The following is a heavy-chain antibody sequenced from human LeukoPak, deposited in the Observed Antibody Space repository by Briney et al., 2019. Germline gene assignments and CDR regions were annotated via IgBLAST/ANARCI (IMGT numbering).Heavy chain of an antibody. CDR2: INPNSGGT. CDR1: GYTFTGYY. D-gene: IGHD3-22*01. J-gene: IGHJ4*02. CDR3: ALGMDYYDSSGYSIDY. V-gene: IGHV1-2*02. Sequence: ASVKVSCKASGYTFTGYYMHWVRQAPGQGLEWMGWINPNSGGTNYAQKFQGRVTMTRDTSISTAYMELSRLRSVDTAVYYCALGMDYYDSSGYSIDYWGQGTLVTVSS.